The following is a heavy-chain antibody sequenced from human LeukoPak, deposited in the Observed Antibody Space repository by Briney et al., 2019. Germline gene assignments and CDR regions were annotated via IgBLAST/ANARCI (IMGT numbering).Heavy chain of an antibody. CDR2: INWNGGST. J-gene: IGHJ4*02. Sequence: GGPLRLSCAASGFTFDDYGMSWVRQAPGKGLEWVSGINWNGGSTGYADSVKGRFTISRDNAKNSLYLQMNSLRAEDTALYHCARVAGGRVAARPFDYWGQGTLVTVSS. V-gene: IGHV3-20*01. CDR1: GFTFDDYG. CDR3: ARVAGGRVAARPFDY. D-gene: IGHD6-6*01.